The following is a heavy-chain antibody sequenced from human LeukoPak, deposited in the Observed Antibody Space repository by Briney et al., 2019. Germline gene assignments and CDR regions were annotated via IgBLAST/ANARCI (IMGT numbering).Heavy chain of an antibody. CDR1: GYTFTGYY. J-gene: IGHJ4*02. CDR2: INPNSGGT. V-gene: IGHV1-2*02. Sequence: ASVKVSCKASGYTFTGYYMHWVRQAPGQGLEWMGWINPNSGGTNYAQKFQGRVTMTRDTSISTAYMELSRLRSDDTAVYYCARTNRTKGQRWFCLWGQGTLVTVSS. CDR3: ARTNRTKGQRWFCL. D-gene: IGHD1-7*01.